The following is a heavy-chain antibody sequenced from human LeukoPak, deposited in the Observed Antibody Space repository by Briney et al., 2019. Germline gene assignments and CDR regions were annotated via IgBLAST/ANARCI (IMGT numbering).Heavy chain of an antibody. CDR2: ISWNSGSI. J-gene: IGHJ6*02. V-gene: IGHV3-9*01. CDR3: AKELIYDSSGSGMDV. CDR1: GFTFDDYA. Sequence: QAGGSLRLSCAASGFTFDDYAMRWVRQAPGKGLEWVSGISWNSGSIGYADSVKGRFTISRDNAKNSLYLQMNMLRAEDTALYYCAKELIYDSSGSGMDVWGQGTTVTVSS. D-gene: IGHD3-22*01.